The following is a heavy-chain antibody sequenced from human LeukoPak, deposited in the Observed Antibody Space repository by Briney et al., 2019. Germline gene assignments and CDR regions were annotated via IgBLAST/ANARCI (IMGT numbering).Heavy chain of an antibody. J-gene: IGHJ4*02. V-gene: IGHV3-11*05. CDR1: GFTFSDYY. CDR3: AKDNRRHYTSGPNPDSLH. Sequence: GGSLRLSCAASGFTFSDYYMSWIRQAPGKGLEWVSSISSSSSYIYYADSVKGRFTISRDNAKNSLYLQMDSLRVEDTAFYYCAKDNRRHYTSGPNPDSLHWGQGALVTVSS. D-gene: IGHD6-19*01. CDR2: ISSSSSYI.